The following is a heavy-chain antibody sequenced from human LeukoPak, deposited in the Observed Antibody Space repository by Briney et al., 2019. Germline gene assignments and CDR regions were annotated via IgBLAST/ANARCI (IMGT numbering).Heavy chain of an antibody. J-gene: IGHJ4*02. Sequence: GGSLRLSCAASGFTFRTSWMSWVRQAPGKGLEWVANIKEDGSVKNYVDSVKGRFTISRDNAENSLYLQLNSLRAEDTAVYFRARDRAYSTFGYWGQGTLVTVSS. CDR1: GFTFRTSW. V-gene: IGHV3-7*01. D-gene: IGHD3-16*01. CDR3: ARDRAYSTFGY. CDR2: IKEDGSVK.